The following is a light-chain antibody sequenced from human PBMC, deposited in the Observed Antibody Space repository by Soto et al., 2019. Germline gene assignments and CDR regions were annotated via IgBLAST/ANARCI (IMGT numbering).Light chain of an antibody. J-gene: IGKJ1*01. CDR3: QQSYNTPWT. Sequence: DIQMTQSPSSLSASVGDRVTITCRASQSISNYLNWYQQKPGKAPKLLIHAASSLQSGVPSRFSGSGSGTDFTLTVSSLQPEDFATYFCQQSYNTPWTFGHGTMVEIK. CDR2: AAS. V-gene: IGKV1-39*01. CDR1: QSISNY.